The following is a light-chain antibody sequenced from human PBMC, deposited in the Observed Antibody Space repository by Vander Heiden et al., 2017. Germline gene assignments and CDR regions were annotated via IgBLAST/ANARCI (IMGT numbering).Light chain of an antibody. V-gene: IGKV3-20*01. J-gene: IGKJ4*01. Sequence: IVLTQSPGTLSLSPGKRATLSCRASHSVNSIYLYWYQQKPGQAPMLLIDGASSRATGIPDRVSGSGSGTDFTLTISRLEPEEFAVYYCQQYGSAPTFGAGTKVEIK. CDR3: QQYGSAPT. CDR2: GAS. CDR1: HSVNSIY.